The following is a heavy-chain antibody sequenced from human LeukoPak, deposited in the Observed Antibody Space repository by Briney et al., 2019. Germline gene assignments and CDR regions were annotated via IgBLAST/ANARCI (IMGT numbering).Heavy chain of an antibody. CDR1: GYTLTELS. J-gene: IGHJ3*02. CDR3: ATRARAPRLLFWAFDI. V-gene: IGHV1-24*01. CDR2: FDPEDGET. D-gene: IGHD2-21*02. Sequence: GASVKVSCKVSGYTLTELSMHWVRQAPGKGLEWMGGFDPEDGETICAQKFQGRVTMTEDTSTDTAYMELSSLRSEDTAVYYCATRARAPRLLFWAFDIWGQGTMVTVYS.